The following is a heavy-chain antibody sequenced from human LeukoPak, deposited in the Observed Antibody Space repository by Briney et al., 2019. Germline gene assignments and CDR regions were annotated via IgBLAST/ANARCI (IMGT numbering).Heavy chain of an antibody. CDR1: GYSFTSYW. V-gene: IGHV5-51*01. CDR3: ARHPWEGGNSDYYYGMDV. D-gene: IGHD2-21*02. Sequence: GESLKISCKGSGYSFTSYWIGWVRQMPGKGLEWMGIIYPGDSDTRYSPSFQGQVTISADKSISTAYLQWSSLKASDTAMYYCARHPWEGGNSDYYYGMDVWGQGTTVTVSS. J-gene: IGHJ6*02. CDR2: IYPGDSDT.